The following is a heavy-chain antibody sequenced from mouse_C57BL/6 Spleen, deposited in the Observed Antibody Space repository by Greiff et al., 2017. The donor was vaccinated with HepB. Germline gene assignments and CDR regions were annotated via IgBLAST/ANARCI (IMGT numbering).Heavy chain of an antibody. D-gene: IGHD1-1*02. Sequence: EVKVEESGGGLVQPGGSLSLSCAASGFTFTDYYMSWVRQPPGKALEWLGFIRNKANGYTTEYSASVKGRFTISRDNSQSILYLQMNALRAEDSATYYCARLVDMYYFDYWGQGTTLTVSS. V-gene: IGHV7-3*01. CDR3: ARLVDMYYFDY. CDR2: IRNKANGYTT. CDR1: GFTFTDYY. J-gene: IGHJ2*01.